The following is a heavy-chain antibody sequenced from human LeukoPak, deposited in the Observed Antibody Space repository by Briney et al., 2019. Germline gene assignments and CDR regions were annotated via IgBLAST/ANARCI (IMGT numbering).Heavy chain of an antibody. CDR3: ARDSSSGVRYFDY. V-gene: IGHV3-33*01. D-gene: IGHD6-25*01. CDR1: RFTFSNYG. CDR2: IWYDESKK. Sequence: GGSLRVSCAAPRFTFSNYGMHWVRQGLGKGLEWVAVIWYDESKKYYAVCVKGRFTISRDNCKNTLYLQMNSLRAEDTAVYYCARDSSSGVRYFDYWGQGTLVTVSS. J-gene: IGHJ4*02.